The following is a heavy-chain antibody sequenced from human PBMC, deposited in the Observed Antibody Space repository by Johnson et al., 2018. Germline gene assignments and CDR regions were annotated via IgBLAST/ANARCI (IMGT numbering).Heavy chain of an antibody. CDR3: SRVLSSAYYYTMDV. Sequence: VQLVQSGGGLVQPGGSLRLSCAASGFTVSTNYMSWVRQAPGKGLEWVSVIYSGANAHYADSVKGRFTISRDNSKNTLFLQMDYLRAEDTAVYFCSRVLSSAYYYTMDVWGQGTTVTVSS. V-gene: IGHV3-66*01. CDR1: GFTVSTNY. CDR2: IYSGANA. D-gene: IGHD6-25*01. J-gene: IGHJ6*02.